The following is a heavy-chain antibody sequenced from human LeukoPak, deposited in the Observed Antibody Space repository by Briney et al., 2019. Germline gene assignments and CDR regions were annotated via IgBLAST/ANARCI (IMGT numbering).Heavy chain of an antibody. D-gene: IGHD3-3*01. CDR1: GGSISSYY. J-gene: IGHJ3*02. V-gene: IGHV4-59*01. Sequence: SETLSLTCTVSGGSISSYYWSWIRQPPGKGLEWIGYIYYSGSTNYNPSLKSRVTISVDTSKNQFSLKLSSVIAADTAVYYCARDHVTNAFDIWGQGTMVTVSS. CDR2: IYYSGST. CDR3: ARDHVTNAFDI.